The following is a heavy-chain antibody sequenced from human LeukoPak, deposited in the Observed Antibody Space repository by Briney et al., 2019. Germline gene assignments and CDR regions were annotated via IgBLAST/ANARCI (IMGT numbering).Heavy chain of an antibody. CDR3: ARGSTVVTRFDY. CDR2: LYSGGST. CDR1: GFTVSSNY. Sequence: GGSLRLSCAASGFTVSSNYMSWVRQAPGRGLEWVSVLYSGGSTYYADSVKGRFTISRDNSKNTLYLQMNSLRAEDTAVYYCARGSTVVTRFDYWDQGTLVTVSS. D-gene: IGHD4-23*01. J-gene: IGHJ4*02. V-gene: IGHV3-53*01.